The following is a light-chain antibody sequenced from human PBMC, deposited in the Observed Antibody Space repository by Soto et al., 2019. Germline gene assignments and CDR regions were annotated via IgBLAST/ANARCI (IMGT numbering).Light chain of an antibody. CDR2: EVS. J-gene: IGLJ1*01. V-gene: IGLV2-14*01. Sequence: QALLTHPASVSRSPGQSVTISFTGTSSDVCGYNYVSWYQLHPVKAPKLTIYEVSNRPSGVSNRFSGSKSGNTASLTISGLQAEDEADYYCSSYTSSTAYVFGTGTQ. CDR3: SSYTSSTAYV. CDR1: SSDVCGYNY.